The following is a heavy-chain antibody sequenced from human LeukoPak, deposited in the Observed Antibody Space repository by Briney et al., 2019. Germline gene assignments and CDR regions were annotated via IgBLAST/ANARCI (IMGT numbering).Heavy chain of an antibody. CDR3: ARGILDGYNLIDAFDI. CDR1: GFTFTSYW. V-gene: IGHV3-7*01. CDR2: IKQDESEI. D-gene: IGHD5-24*01. J-gene: IGHJ3*02. Sequence: GGSLRLSCAASGFTFTSYWMNWVRQAPGKGLEWVANIKQDESEIYYVDSVRGRFTISRDNAKNSLYLQMNSLRAEDTAVYYCARGILDGYNLIDAFDIWGQGTMVTVSS.